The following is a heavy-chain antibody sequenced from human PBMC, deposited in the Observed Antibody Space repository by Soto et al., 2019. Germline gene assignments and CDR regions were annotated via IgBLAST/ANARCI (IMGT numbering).Heavy chain of an antibody. V-gene: IGHV3-23*01. Sequence: GGSLRLSCAASGFTFSSYAVSWVRQAPGKGPEWISSISGSGSTIYYADSMKGRFTISRDNSKNTLYLQMSSLRAEDTAVYYCAKVFYYYDSSGYYYFDYWGQGTLVTVSS. D-gene: IGHD3-22*01. CDR1: GFTFSSYA. J-gene: IGHJ4*02. CDR3: AKVFYYYDSSGYYYFDY. CDR2: ISGSGSTI.